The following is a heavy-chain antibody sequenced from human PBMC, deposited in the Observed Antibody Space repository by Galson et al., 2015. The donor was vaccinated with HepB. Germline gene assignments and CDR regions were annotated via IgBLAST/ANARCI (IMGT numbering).Heavy chain of an antibody. CDR1: GYTFTGYY. CDR3: ARDRVSGDGGMDV. V-gene: IGHV1-2*04. CDR2: INPNSGGT. J-gene: IGHJ6*02. D-gene: IGHD2-21*02. Sequence: SVKVSCKASGYTFTGYYMHWVRQAPGQGLEWMGWINPNSGGTNYAQKFQGWVTMTRDTSISTAYMELSRLRSDDTAVYYCARDRVSGDGGMDVWGQGTTVTVSS.